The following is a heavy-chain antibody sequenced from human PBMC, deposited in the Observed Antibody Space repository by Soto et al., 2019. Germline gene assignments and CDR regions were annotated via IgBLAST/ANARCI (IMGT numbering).Heavy chain of an antibody. CDR1: GFTFSSYS. Sequence: EVQLVESGGGLVQPGGSLRLSCAASGFTFSSYSMNWVRQAPGKGLEWVSYISSSSSTMYYADSVRGRFTISRDNAKNSQYLHMNYLRAEDTAVYYCSIHGPGSRYWGQGTLVTVSS. D-gene: IGHD2-15*01. CDR2: ISSSSSTM. V-gene: IGHV3-48*01. J-gene: IGHJ4*02. CDR3: SIHGPGSRY.